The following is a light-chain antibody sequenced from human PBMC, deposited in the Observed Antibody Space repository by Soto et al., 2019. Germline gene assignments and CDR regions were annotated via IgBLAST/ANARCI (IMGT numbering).Light chain of an antibody. CDR2: STN. CDR3: LLYYGGAVV. V-gene: IGLV7-43*01. Sequence: QAVVTQEPSLTVSPGGTVTHTCASSTGAVTSGYYPNWFQQKPGQAPRALIYSTNTKHSWTPARFSGSLLGGKAALTLSGVQPEDEAEYFCLLYYGGAVVFGGGTKLTVL. J-gene: IGLJ2*01. CDR1: TGAVTSGYY.